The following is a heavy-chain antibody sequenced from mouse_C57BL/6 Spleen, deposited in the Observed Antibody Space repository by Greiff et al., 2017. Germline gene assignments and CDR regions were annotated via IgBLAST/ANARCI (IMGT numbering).Heavy chain of an antibody. CDR3: ARSGMGLPFAY. J-gene: IGHJ3*01. CDR2: SYPGDGDT. CDR1: GYAFSSYW. Sequence: QVQLQQSGAELVKPGASVKISCKASGYAFSSYWLNWVKQRPGKGLEWIGQSYPGDGDTNYNGRFKGKATLTADKSSGPAYMQLSSLTSEDSAVYFCARSGMGLPFAYWGQGTLVTVSA. D-gene: IGHD2-4*01. V-gene: IGHV1-80*01.